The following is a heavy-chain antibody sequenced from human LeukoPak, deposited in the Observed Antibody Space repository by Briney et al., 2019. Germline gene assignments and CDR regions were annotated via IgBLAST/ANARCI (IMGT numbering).Heavy chain of an antibody. Sequence: AVKVSCKASGGTFSSYAISWGRQAPGQGLEWMGGIIPIFGTANYAKKFQGRVTITADESTSTAYMELSSLRSEDTAVYYCASSYYGSGSYYNGGSYFDYWGQGTLVTVSS. CDR3: ASSYYGSGSYYNGGSYFDY. CDR1: GGTFSSYA. CDR2: IIPIFGTA. V-gene: IGHV1-69*13. J-gene: IGHJ4*02. D-gene: IGHD3-10*01.